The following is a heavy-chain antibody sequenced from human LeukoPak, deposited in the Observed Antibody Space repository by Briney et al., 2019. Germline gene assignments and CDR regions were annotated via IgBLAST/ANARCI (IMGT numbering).Heavy chain of an antibody. CDR3: ARVTGPTSTMVRGVIIPAFDY. Sequence: TGGSLRPSCAASGFTFGSYDMYWVRQAPGKGLECVSSISSSGNYIYHVDSVKGRFTISRDNAKNSLFLQVNSLRAEDTAVYYCARVTGPTSTMVRGVIIPAFDYWGQGTLVTVSS. CDR2: ISSSGNYI. V-gene: IGHV3-21*01. J-gene: IGHJ4*02. D-gene: IGHD3-10*01. CDR1: GFTFGSYD.